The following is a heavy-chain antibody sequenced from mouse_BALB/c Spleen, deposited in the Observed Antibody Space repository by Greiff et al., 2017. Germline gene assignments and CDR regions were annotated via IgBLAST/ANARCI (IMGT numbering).Heavy chain of an antibody. Sequence: EVKLVETGGGLVQPKGSLKLSCAASGFTFNTNAMNWVRQAPGKGLEWVARIRSKSNNYATYYADSVKDRFTISRDDSQSMLYLQMNNLKTEDTAMYYCVRGGYDAMDYWGQGTSVTVSS. V-gene: IGHV10S3*01. CDR1: GFTFNTNA. CDR3: VRGGYDAMDY. CDR2: IRSKSNNYAT. J-gene: IGHJ4*01.